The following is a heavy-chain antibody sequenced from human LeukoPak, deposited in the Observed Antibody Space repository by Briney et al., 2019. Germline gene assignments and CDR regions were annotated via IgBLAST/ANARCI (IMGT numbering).Heavy chain of an antibody. J-gene: IGHJ4*02. CDR2: ISSSSSYI. V-gene: IGHV3-21*01. CDR3: ARDLGVPAETLDY. CDR1: GFTFSSYS. Sequence: GGSLRLSCAASGFTFSSYSMNWARQAPGKGLEWVSSISSSSSYIYYADSLKGRFTISRDNAKNSLYLQMNSLRAEDTAVYYCARDLGVPAETLDYWGQGTLVTVSS. D-gene: IGHD2-2*01.